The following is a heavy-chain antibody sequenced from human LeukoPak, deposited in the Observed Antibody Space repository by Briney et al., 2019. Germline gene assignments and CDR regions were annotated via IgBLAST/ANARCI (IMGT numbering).Heavy chain of an antibody. D-gene: IGHD1-26*01. CDR1: AYTFTGYY. J-gene: IGHJ4*02. V-gene: IGHV1-2*02. CDR3: ARDSFRIVGATNGY. Sequence: ASVKVSCKASAYTFTGYYMHWVRQAPGQGLEWMGWINPNSGGTNYAQKFQGRVTMTRDTSISTAYMELSRLRSDDTAVYYCARDSFRIVGATNGYWGQGTLVTVSS. CDR2: INPNSGGT.